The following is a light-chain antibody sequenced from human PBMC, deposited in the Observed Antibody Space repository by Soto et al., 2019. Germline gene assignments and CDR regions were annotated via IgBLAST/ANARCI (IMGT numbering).Light chain of an antibody. Sequence: IVLTQSPGTLSLSPGERATLSCRATQSVSSSYLAWYQQKPGQAPRLLIYGASARATGIPVRFSGSGSGTEFTLTISSLQSEDFAVYYCQQYNDWPPTFGQGTKVDI. CDR2: GAS. CDR1: QSVSSSY. V-gene: IGKV3-15*01. CDR3: QQYNDWPPT. J-gene: IGKJ1*01.